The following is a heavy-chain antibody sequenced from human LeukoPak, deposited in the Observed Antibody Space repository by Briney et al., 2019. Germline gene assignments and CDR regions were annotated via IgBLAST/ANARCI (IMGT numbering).Heavy chain of an antibody. D-gene: IGHD1-26*01. Sequence: GGSLRLSCAASGFTFSSYSMNWVRQAPGKGLEWVSSISSSSSYIYYADSVKGRFTISRDNAKNSLYLQMNSLRAEDTAVYYCARDAIVGPTLGPWGQGTMVTVSS. CDR1: GFTFSSYS. V-gene: IGHV3-21*01. CDR3: ARDAIVGPTLGP. CDR2: ISSSSSYI. J-gene: IGHJ3*01.